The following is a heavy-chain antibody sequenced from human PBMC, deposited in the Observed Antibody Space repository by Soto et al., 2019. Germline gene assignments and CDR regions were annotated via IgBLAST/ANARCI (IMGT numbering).Heavy chain of an antibody. J-gene: IGHJ3*02. Sequence: EVQLLESGGGLVQPGGSLRLSCAASGFTFSSYAMSWVRQAPGKGLEWVSAISNSGGSTYYADSVKGRFTISRDNSKNTLYLQMNSLRAEDTAVYYCAKDFFTVGGPLWEAFDIWGQGTMVTVSS. V-gene: IGHV3-23*01. CDR3: AKDFFTVGGPLWEAFDI. CDR1: GFTFSSYA. D-gene: IGHD1-26*01. CDR2: ISNSGGST.